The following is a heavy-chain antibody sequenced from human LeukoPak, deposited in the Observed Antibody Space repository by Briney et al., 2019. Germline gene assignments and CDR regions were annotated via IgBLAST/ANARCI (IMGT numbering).Heavy chain of an antibody. J-gene: IGHJ4*02. Sequence: ASVKVSCKASGYTFTSYYMHWVRQAPGQGLEWMGVINPSGGSTSYAQKFQGRVTMTRDTSTSTVYMELSSLRSEDTAVYYCARGPRRSNCSSTSCYQIQAFDYWGQGTLVTVSS. D-gene: IGHD2-2*01. CDR3: ARGPRRSNCSSTSCYQIQAFDY. V-gene: IGHV1-46*01. CDR1: GYTFTSYY. CDR2: INPSGGST.